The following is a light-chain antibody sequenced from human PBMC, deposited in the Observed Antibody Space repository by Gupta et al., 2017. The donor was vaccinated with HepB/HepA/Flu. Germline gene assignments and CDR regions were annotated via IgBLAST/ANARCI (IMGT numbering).Light chain of an antibody. Sequence: IQMTQSPSSLSASVGDRVTITCRASQSISGHLNWYQQKPGKAPNLLIYAASTLQTGVPSRFSGSGSGTDFTLTISSLQPEDFATYYCQQSYNTHPYTFGQGTKLEIK. CDR1: QSISGH. J-gene: IGKJ2*01. CDR2: AAS. V-gene: IGKV1-39*01. CDR3: QQSYNTHPYT.